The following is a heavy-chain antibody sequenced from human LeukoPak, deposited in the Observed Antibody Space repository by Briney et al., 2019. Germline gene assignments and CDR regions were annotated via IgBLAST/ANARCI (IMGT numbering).Heavy chain of an antibody. CDR3: ARLLSPGWFDP. CDR2: VYYNGDT. J-gene: IGHJ5*02. D-gene: IGHD2/OR15-2a*01. Sequence: PSETLSLTCAVYGGSFNDYYWSWIRQPPGKGLEWIANVYYNGDTYYNSSLYSRVTSSADTSKNQFSLNLRSVTAADTAVYYCARLLSPGWFDPWGQGTLVTVSS. V-gene: IGHV4-34*01. CDR1: GGSFNDYY.